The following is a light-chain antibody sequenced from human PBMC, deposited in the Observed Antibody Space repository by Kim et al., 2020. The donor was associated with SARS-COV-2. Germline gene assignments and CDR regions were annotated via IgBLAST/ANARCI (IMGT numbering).Light chain of an antibody. CDR1: SSSIGRNY. CDR3: ATWDDSLSGRV. V-gene: IGLV1-47*01. CDR2: RND. Sequence: QSVLAQPPSASGTPGQRVTISCSGSSSSIGRNYVFWYQKLPGTAPKLLIFRNDQRPSGVPDRFSGSKSGTSASLAISGLRTEDEGDYYCATWDDSLSGRVFGGGTKVTVL. J-gene: IGLJ3*02.